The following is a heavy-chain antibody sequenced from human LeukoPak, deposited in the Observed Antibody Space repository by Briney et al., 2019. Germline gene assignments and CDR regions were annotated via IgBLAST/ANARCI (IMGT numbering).Heavy chain of an antibody. CDR2: MNPNSGNT. CDR1: GYTFTSYD. J-gene: IGHJ4*02. CDR3: AMPDYGGKGETYYFDY. D-gene: IGHD4-23*01. Sequence: ASVKVSCKASGYTFTSYDINWVRQATGQGLEWMGWMNPNSGNTGYAQKFQGRVTMTRNTSISTAYMELSSLRSEDTAVYYCAMPDYGGKGETYYFDYWGRGTLVTVSS. V-gene: IGHV1-8*01.